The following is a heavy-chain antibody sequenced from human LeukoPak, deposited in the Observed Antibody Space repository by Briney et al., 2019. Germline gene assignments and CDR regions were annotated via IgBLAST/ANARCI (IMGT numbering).Heavy chain of an antibody. CDR3: VGVRSCSSTSCPLDV. V-gene: IGHV1-45*02. D-gene: IGHD2-2*01. CDR2: ITPFNGNT. J-gene: IGHJ6*02. Sequence: ASVKVSCKASGYTFTYRYLHWVRQAPGQALEWMGWITPFNGNTNYAQKFQDRVTITRDRSMSTAYMELSSLRSEDTAMYYCVGVRSCSSTSCPLDVWGQGTTVTVSS. CDR1: GYTFTYRY.